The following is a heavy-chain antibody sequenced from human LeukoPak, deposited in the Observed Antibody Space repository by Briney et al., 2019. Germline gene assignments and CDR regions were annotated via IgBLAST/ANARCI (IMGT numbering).Heavy chain of an antibody. D-gene: IGHD1-1*01. V-gene: IGHV3-66*01. CDR1: GFTFSSYA. CDR2: IYSGGST. CDR3: ASYRYNWNDRSDYYFDY. J-gene: IGHJ4*02. Sequence: GGSLRLSCAASGFTFSSYAMNWVRRAPGKGLEWVSVIYSGGSTYYADSVKGRFTISRDNSKNTLYLQMNSLRAEDTAVYYCASYRYNWNDRSDYYFDYWGQGTLVTVSS.